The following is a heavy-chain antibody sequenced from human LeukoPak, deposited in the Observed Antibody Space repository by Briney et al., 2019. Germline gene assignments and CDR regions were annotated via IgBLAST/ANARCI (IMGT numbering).Heavy chain of an antibody. V-gene: IGHV3-48*01. J-gene: IGHJ3*01. D-gene: IGHD3-22*01. CDR2: ISSSGSTI. Sequence: GGSLRLSCAASGFTFSSYSMNWVRQAPGKGLEWVSYISSSGSTIYYTDSVKGRFTISRDNAKNSLYLQMNSLGAEDTAVYYCAAAHTFYYDSSGPEDAFDVWGQGTMVTVSS. CDR1: GFTFSSYS. CDR3: AAAHTFYYDSSGPEDAFDV.